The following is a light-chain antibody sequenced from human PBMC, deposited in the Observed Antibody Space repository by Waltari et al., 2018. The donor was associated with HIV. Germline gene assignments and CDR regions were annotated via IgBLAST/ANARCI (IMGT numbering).Light chain of an antibody. V-gene: IGLV1-44*01. Sequence: QSVLTQPPSASGSPGQRVTISCSGSSSNIGNNPTNWYQQLPGTAPNLLVYSDHQRPPGVPDRFSGSKSGTSASLAISGLQSEDEGDYYCASWDNNVAGRVFGGRTRLTVL. CDR1: SSNIGNNP. CDR2: SDH. J-gene: IGLJ2*01. CDR3: ASWDNNVAGRV.